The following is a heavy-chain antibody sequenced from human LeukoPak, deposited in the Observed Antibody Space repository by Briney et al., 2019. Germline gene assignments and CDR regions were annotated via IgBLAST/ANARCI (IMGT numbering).Heavy chain of an antibody. V-gene: IGHV3-48*01. Sequence: GGSLRLSCAASEFTFSSYWMSWVRQAPGKGLEWVSYIDSSSSTIYYADSVKGRFTISRDNAKNSLYLQMNSLRAEDTAVYYCASPFDYWGQGTLVTVSS. CDR2: IDSSSSTI. CDR1: EFTFSSYW. CDR3: ASPFDY. J-gene: IGHJ4*02.